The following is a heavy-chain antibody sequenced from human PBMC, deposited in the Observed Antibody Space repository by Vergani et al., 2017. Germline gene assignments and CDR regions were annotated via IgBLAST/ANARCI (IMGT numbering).Heavy chain of an antibody. CDR3: AKDVVGATEYYFYY. Sequence: QVQLVESGGGVVQPGGSLRLSCAASGFTFSSYGMHWVRQAPGKGLEWVAFIRYDGSNKYYADSVKGRFTISRDNSKNTLYVQMNSLRAEDTAVYYCAKDVVGATEYYFYYWGQGTLVTVSS. J-gene: IGHJ4*02. CDR2: IRYDGSNK. D-gene: IGHD1-26*01. CDR1: GFTFSSYG. V-gene: IGHV3-30*02.